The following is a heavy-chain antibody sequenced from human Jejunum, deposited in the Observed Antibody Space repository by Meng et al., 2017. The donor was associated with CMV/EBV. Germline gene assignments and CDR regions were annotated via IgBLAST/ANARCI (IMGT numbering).Heavy chain of an antibody. CDR3: ARDGDVVSGTYYFDY. V-gene: IGHV3-30*04. J-gene: IGHJ4*02. CDR1: GFTFSSYA. CDR2: ISYDGSNK. D-gene: IGHD1-26*01. Sequence: SGFTFSSYAMHWVRQAPGKGLEWVAVISYDGSNKYYADSVKGRFTISRDNSKNTLYLQMNSLRPEDTAVYYCARDGDVVSGTYYFDYWGQGTLVTVSS.